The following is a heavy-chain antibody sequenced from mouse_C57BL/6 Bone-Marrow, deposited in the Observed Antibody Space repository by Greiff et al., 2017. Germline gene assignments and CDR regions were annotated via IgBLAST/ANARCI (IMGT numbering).Heavy chain of an antibody. CDR2: ISSGGSYT. J-gene: IGHJ1*03. CDR3: ARPRQYFDV. D-gene: IGHD3-1*01. Sequence: EVKLVESGGDLVKPGGSLKLSCAASGFTFSSYGMSWVRQTPDKRLEWVATISSGGSYTYYPDSVKGRFTISRDNAKNTLYLRMSSLKSEDTAMYYCARPRQYFDVWGTGTTVTVSS. CDR1: GFTFSSYG. V-gene: IGHV5-6*01.